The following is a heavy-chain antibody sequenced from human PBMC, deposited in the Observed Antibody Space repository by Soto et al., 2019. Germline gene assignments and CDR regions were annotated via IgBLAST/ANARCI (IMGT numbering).Heavy chain of an antibody. CDR3: ARDYDTSGYPRYYFDY. J-gene: IGHJ4*02. V-gene: IGHV1-3*05. D-gene: IGHD3-22*01. CDR1: GYTFTSYA. Sequence: QVQLVQSGAEEKKPGASVKVSCKASGYTFTSYAMHWVRQAPGQRLEWMGWINGGNGNTKYSQKFQGRVTITRDTXAXXAYMALSSLRADDTAVYYCARDYDTSGYPRYYFDYWGQGTLVTVSS. CDR2: INGGNGNT.